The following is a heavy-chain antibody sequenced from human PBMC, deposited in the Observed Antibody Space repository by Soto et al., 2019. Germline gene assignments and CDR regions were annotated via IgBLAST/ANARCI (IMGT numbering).Heavy chain of an antibody. J-gene: IGHJ4*02. Sequence: EVQLVESGGGLVQPGGSLRLSCEASGFIFSSYWMTWVRQAPGKGLEWVANIKPDGNEKYYVDSVKGRFTISRDNAKNSLSLQMKSLGAEDTAVYYCARAGWLRPLYFDYWGQGVLVTVSS. CDR2: IKPDGNEK. CDR1: GFIFSSYW. D-gene: IGHD5-12*01. CDR3: ARAGWLRPLYFDY. V-gene: IGHV3-7*01.